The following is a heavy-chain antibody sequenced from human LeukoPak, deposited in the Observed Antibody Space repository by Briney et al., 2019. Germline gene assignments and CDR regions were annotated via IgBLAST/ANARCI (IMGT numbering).Heavy chain of an antibody. D-gene: IGHD6-13*01. V-gene: IGHV1-8*01. CDR3: ARWGRGAAAGTGVSADYYYMDV. J-gene: IGHJ6*03. CDR1: GYTFTSYD. CDR2: MNPSSGNT. Sequence: GASVKLSCNASGYTFTSYDINWVRQATGQGLEWMGWMNPSSGNTGYAQKFQGRVTMTRNTSISTAYMELSSLRSEDTAVYYCARWGRGAAAGTGVSADYYYMDVWGKGTTVTISS.